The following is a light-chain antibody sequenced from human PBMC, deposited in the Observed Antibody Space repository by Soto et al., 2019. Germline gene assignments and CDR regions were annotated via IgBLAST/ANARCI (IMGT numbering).Light chain of an antibody. CDR2: GAS. V-gene: IGKV3-15*01. CDR3: QQYNRWPRT. Sequence: EIVMTQSPATLSVSPGERATLSCGASQSISSDLAWFQQRPGQAPRLLIYGASTRATGIPARFSGSGSGTEFTLTISSLQPEDFAVYYCQQYNRWPRTFGQGTKVDIK. J-gene: IGKJ1*01. CDR1: QSISSD.